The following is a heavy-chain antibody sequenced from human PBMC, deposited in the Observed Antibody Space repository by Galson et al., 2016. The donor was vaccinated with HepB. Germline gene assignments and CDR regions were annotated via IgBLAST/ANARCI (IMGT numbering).Heavy chain of an antibody. CDR3: ARDALKESGSPRHFNYYSGMDV. CDR2: ISYDGRGK. J-gene: IGHJ6*02. D-gene: IGHD1-26*01. V-gene: IGHV3-30*03. Sequence: SLRLSCAASGFTFIDYGVHWVRRAPGEGLEWVAVISYDGRGKNYADSVKGRFTVSRDNSKNTLYLQMNSLRAEETAVYYCARDALKESGSPRHFNYYSGMDVWGQGTTVTVS. CDR1: GFTFIDYG.